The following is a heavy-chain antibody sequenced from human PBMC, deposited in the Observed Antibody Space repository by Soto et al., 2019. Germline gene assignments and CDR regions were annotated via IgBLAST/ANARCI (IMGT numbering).Heavy chain of an antibody. D-gene: IGHD1-20*01. CDR1: GFTFSSYG. V-gene: IGHV3-33*01. J-gene: IGHJ4*02. CDR2: IWYDGSNK. Sequence: QVQLVESGGGVVQPGRSLRLSCAASGFTFSSYGMHWVRQAPDKGLEWVAVIWYDGSNKYYADSVKGRFTISRDNSKNTLYLQMNSLRAEDTAVYYCARDPVMVTGTTGFDYWGQGTLVTVSS. CDR3: ARDPVMVTGTTGFDY.